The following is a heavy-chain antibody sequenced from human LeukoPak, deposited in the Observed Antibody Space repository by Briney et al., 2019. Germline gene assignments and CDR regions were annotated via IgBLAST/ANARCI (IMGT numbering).Heavy chain of an antibody. CDR3: ARALGGGQSTYYFDY. Sequence: ASVKVSYKAVGYTFPTYGITWVRQAPGQGLEWVGWISAYNGKTNYAQKFQGRVTMTTDTSTSTAYVELRSLRSDDTAVYYCARALGGGQSTYYFDYWGQGSLVTVSS. V-gene: IGHV1-18*01. D-gene: IGHD3-16*01. CDR1: GYTFPTYG. J-gene: IGHJ4*02. CDR2: ISAYNGKT.